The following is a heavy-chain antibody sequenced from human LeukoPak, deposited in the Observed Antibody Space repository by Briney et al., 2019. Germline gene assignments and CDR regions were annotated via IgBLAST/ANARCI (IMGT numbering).Heavy chain of an antibody. CDR1: GFTFSSYA. CDR2: ISYDGRNK. J-gene: IGHJ5*02. D-gene: IGHD6-13*01. Sequence: GGSLRLSCAASGFTFSSYAMHWVRQAPGKGLEWVAVISYDGRNKHYADSVEGRFTISRDNSKNTLYLQMNSLRAEDTAVYYCARIMGSSWKGDWFDPWGQGTLVTVSS. V-gene: IGHV3-30*04. CDR3: ARIMGSSWKGDWFDP.